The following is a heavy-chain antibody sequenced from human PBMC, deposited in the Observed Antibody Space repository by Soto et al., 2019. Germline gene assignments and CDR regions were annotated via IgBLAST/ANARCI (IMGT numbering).Heavy chain of an antibody. J-gene: IGHJ4*02. V-gene: IGHV3-9*01. Sequence: EVQLVESGGGLVQPGRSLRLSCAASGFTFDDYAMHWVRQAPGKGLEWVSGISWNSGSIGYADSVKGRFTISRDNAKNSLYLQMNSLRAEDTALYYCAKPNRGYDWRSTRYFDYWGQGTLVTFSS. CDR2: ISWNSGSI. D-gene: IGHD5-12*01. CDR3: AKPNRGYDWRSTRYFDY. CDR1: GFTFDDYA.